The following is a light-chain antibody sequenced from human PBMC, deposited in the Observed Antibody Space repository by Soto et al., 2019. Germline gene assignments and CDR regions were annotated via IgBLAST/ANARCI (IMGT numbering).Light chain of an antibody. V-gene: IGLV6-57*04. Sequence: NFMLIQPHSVSDSPGKTVTISCTRAGGTIASNYVQWYQQRPGSAPTTVIYEHYKRPSGVPDRFSGSVHSSTNSASLTISGLRTEDEADYYCQSYESGSWVFGGGTKLTVL. CDR1: GGTIASNY. J-gene: IGLJ3*02. CDR3: QSYESGSWV. CDR2: EHY.